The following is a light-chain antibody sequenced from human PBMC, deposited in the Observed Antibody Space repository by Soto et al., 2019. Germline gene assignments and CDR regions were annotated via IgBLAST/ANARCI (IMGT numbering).Light chain of an antibody. CDR2: YAS. J-gene: IGKJ5*01. CDR3: QQYKNWPPIT. V-gene: IGKV3-15*01. CDR1: QSVSNN. Sequence: EIMMTQSPATLSVSPGERATLSCRASQSVSNNLAWYQQKPGQAPRLLIYYASTWATGIPARFSGSGSGTEFTLTISSLQSEDFALYYCQQYKNWPPITFGQGTRLEIK.